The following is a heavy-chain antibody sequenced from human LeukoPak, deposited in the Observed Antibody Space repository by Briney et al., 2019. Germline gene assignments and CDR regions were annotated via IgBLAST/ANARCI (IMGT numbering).Heavy chain of an antibody. Sequence: HGESLKISCKGSGYSFTSYWIGWVRQMPGKGLEWMGIIYPGDSDTRYSPSFQGQVTISADKSISTAYLQWSSLKASDTAMYYCARPLPRPFNWFDPWGQGTLVTVSS. V-gene: IGHV5-51*01. CDR3: ARPLPRPFNWFDP. J-gene: IGHJ5*02. CDR1: GYSFTSYW. D-gene: IGHD3-10*01. CDR2: IYPGDSDT.